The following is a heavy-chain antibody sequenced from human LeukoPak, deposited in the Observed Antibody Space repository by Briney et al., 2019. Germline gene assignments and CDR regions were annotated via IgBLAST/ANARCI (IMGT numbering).Heavy chain of an antibody. D-gene: IGHD2-2*01. V-gene: IGHV1-46*01. CDR1: GYTFTSYG. CDR2: INPSGGST. Sequence: ASVKVSCKASGYTFTSYGISWVRQAPGQGLEWMGIINPSGGSTSYAQKFQGRVTMTEDTSTDTAYMELSSLRSEDTAVYYCATGGYCSSTSCWDYYYYGMDVWGQGTTVTVSS. CDR3: ATGGYCSSTSCWDYYYYGMDV. J-gene: IGHJ6*02.